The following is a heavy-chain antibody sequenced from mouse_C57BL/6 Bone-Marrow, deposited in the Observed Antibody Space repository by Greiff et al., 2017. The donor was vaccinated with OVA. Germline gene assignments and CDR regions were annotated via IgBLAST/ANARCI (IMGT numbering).Heavy chain of an antibody. CDR2: IYPRSGNT. CDR3: ARGMGRGWYVDV. CDR1: GYTFTSYG. D-gene: IGHD2-3*01. V-gene: IGHV1-81*01. Sequence: VQLQESGAELARPGASVKLSCKASGYTFTSYGISWVKQRTGQGLEWIGEIYPRSGNTYYNEKFKGKATLTADKSSSTAYMELRSLTSEDSAVYFGARGMGRGWYVDVWGTGTTVTVSS. J-gene: IGHJ1*03.